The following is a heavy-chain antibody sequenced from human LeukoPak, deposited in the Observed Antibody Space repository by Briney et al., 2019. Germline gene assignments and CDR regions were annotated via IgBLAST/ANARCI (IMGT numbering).Heavy chain of an antibody. CDR1: GGSISSYY. V-gene: IGHV4-59*08. D-gene: IGHD1-1*01. CDR2: IYYSGST. J-gene: IGHJ5*02. Sequence: PSETLSLTCTVSGGSISSYYWSWIRQPPGKGLEWIGYIYYSGSTNYNPSLKSRVTISVDTSKNQFSLKLSSVTAADTAVYYCARRQNRGTEWFDPWGQGTLVTVSS. CDR3: ARRQNRGTEWFDP.